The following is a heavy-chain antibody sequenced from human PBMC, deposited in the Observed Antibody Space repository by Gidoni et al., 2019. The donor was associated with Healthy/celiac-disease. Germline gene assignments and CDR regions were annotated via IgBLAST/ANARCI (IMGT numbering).Heavy chain of an antibody. CDR2: INPSGGST. D-gene: IGHD3-9*01. CDR3: ARAQAVYYDILTGYYGTGGDY. J-gene: IGHJ4*02. V-gene: IGHV1-46*03. Sequence: QVQLVQSGAEVKKPGASVKVSCKASGYTFTSYYMHWVRQAPGQGLEWMGIINPSGGSTSYAQKFQGRVTMTRDTSTSTVYMELSSLRSEDTAVYYCARAQAVYYDILTGYYGTGGDYWGQGTLVTVSS. CDR1: GYTFTSYY.